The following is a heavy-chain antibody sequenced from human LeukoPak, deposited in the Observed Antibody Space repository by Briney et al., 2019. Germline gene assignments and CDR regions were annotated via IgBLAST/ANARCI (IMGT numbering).Heavy chain of an antibody. Sequence: ASVKVSCKASGYTFTGYYMHWVRQAPGQGLEWMGWINPNSGGTNYAQKFQGRVTMTRDTSISTAYMELSRLRSDDTAVYYCAREVVVVPAATEFDPWGQGTLVTVSP. CDR3: AREVVVVPAATEFDP. V-gene: IGHV1-2*02. CDR1: GYTFTGYY. J-gene: IGHJ5*02. D-gene: IGHD2-2*01. CDR2: INPNSGGT.